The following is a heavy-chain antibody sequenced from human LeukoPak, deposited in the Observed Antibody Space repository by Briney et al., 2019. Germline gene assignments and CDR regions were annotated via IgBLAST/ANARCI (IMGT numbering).Heavy chain of an antibody. CDR2: IYYDGNT. V-gene: IGHV4-39*01. CDR1: GDSISTSAYY. CDR3: ARRYYYGSGSPEY. J-gene: IGHJ4*02. D-gene: IGHD3-10*01. Sequence: SEALSLTCAVSGDSISTSAYYWDWSRQPPGKGLEWIGNIYYDGNTRYNPSLKSRVTISVDRSKNQFSLKLSSVTAADTAVYYCARRYYYGSGSPEYWGQGSLVTVSS.